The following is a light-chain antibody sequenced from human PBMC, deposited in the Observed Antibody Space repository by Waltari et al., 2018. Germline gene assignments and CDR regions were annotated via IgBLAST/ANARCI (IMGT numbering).Light chain of an antibody. CDR1: TLPTHF. Sequence: SFELTQPPSMSVSPGQTARITCSGDTLPTHFAYWYQQKAGQAPLLVIYKDKERTSGIPERFSGSSSGATVTLTISEVQAEDEADYYCQSADSIDSYVVFGGGTKLTVL. J-gene: IGLJ2*01. CDR3: QSADSIDSYVV. V-gene: IGLV3-25*03. CDR2: KDK.